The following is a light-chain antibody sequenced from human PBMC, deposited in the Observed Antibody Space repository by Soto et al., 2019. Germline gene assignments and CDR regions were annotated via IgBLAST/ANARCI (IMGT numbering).Light chain of an antibody. CDR1: TGAVTGGHY. V-gene: IGLV7-46*01. CDR2: DTS. Sequence: QAVVTQEPSLTVSPGGTVTLTCGSSTGAVTGGHYPYWFQQKPGQAPRTLIYDTSNKHSWTPARFSGSLLGGKAALTLSGAQPEDEAEYYCLLSYSGARVVFGGGTKLTVL. CDR3: LLSYSGARVV. J-gene: IGLJ2*01.